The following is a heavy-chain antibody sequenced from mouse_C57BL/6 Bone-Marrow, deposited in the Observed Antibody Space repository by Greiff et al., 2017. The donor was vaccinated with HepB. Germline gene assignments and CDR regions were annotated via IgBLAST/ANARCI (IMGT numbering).Heavy chain of an antibody. V-gene: IGHV5-12*01. Sequence: EVHLVESGGGLVQPGGSLKLSCAASGFTFSDYYMYWVRQTPEKRLEWVAYISNGGGSTYYPDTVKGRFTISRDNAKNTLYLQMSRLKSEDTAMYYCARHGWFAYWGQGTLVTVSA. J-gene: IGHJ3*01. CDR2: ISNGGGST. CDR3: ARHGWFAY. CDR1: GFTFSDYY.